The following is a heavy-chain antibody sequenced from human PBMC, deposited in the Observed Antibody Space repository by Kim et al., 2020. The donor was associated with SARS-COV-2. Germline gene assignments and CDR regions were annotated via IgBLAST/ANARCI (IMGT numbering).Heavy chain of an antibody. Sequence: YQGRVTMTRDTSTSTVYMGLSSLRSEDTAVYYCARGRAVRSAKRVEYFDYWGQGTLVTVSS. V-gene: IGHV1-46*01. D-gene: IGHD6-19*01. J-gene: IGHJ4*02. CDR3: ARGRAVRSAKRVEYFDY.